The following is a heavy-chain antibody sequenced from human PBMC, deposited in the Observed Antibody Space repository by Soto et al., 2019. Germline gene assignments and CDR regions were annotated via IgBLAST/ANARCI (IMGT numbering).Heavy chain of an antibody. CDR1: GGSVSSGSYY. CDR2: IYYSGST. Sequence: PSETLSLTXTVSGGSVSSGSYYWSWIRQPPGKGLEWIGYIYYSGSTNYNPSLKSRVTISVDTSKNRFSLKLSSVTAADTAVYYCARGGGVTATFDYWGQGTLVTVSS. CDR3: ARGGGVTATFDY. V-gene: IGHV4-61*01. D-gene: IGHD5-18*01. J-gene: IGHJ4*02.